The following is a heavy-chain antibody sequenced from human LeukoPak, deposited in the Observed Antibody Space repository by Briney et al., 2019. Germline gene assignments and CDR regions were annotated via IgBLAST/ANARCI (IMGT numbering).Heavy chain of an antibody. CDR2: IYYSGST. CDR3: ARSGITIFGRYYYGMDV. J-gene: IGHJ6*02. D-gene: IGHD3-3*01. V-gene: IGHV4-59*08. Sequence: SETLSLTCTVSGGSISSYYWSWIRQPPGKGLEWIGYIYYSGSTNYNPSLKSRVTISVDTSKNQFSLKLSSVTAADTAVYYCARSGITIFGRYYYGMDVWGQGTTVTVSS. CDR1: GGSISSYY.